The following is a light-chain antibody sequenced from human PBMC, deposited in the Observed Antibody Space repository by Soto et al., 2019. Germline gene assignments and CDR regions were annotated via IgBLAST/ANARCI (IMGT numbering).Light chain of an antibody. J-gene: IGLJ1*01. CDR3: SSYTSSSIFV. V-gene: IGLV2-14*03. Sequence: QSALTQPASVSGSPGQSITIPCTGTSSDVGGYSYVSWYQHYPGKAPKLMIYDVNNRPSGVSNRFSGSKSGNTASLTISGLQAEDEADYYCSSYTSSSIFVFGTGTKVTVL. CDR2: DVN. CDR1: SSDVGGYSY.